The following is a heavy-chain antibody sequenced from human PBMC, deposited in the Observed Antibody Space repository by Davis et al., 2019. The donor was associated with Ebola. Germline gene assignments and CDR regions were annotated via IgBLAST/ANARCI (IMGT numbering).Heavy chain of an antibody. CDR3: ARADPYSNYRPYYFDY. V-gene: IGHV1-18*04. Sequence: ASVKVSCKASGYTFTSYGISWVRQAPGQGLEWMGWISAYNGNTNYAQKLQGRVTMTTDTSTSTAYMELRSLRSDDTAVYYCARADPYSNYRPYYFDYWGQGTLVTVSS. CDR1: GYTFTSYG. J-gene: IGHJ4*02. D-gene: IGHD4-11*01. CDR2: ISAYNGNT.